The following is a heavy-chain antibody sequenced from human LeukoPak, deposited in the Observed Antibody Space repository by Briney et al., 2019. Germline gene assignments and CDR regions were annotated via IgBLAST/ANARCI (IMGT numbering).Heavy chain of an antibody. J-gene: IGHJ4*02. Sequence: GFTGRFVFSMDTSASTAYLQISSLKAEDMAMYYCARGRMAGTYVFDYWGQGTLVTVSS. CDR3: ARGRMAGTYVFDY. D-gene: IGHD6-19*01. V-gene: IGHV7-81*01.